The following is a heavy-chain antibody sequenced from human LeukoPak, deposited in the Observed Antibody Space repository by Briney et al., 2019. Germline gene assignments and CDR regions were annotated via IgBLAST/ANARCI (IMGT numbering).Heavy chain of an antibody. Sequence: SETLSLTCTVSGGSISSYYWSWIRQPPGKGLEWIGYIYYSGSTNYNPSLKSRVTISVDTSKNQFSLKLSSVTAADTAVYYCAGGGVAEDAFDIWGQGTMVTVSS. V-gene: IGHV4-59*01. J-gene: IGHJ3*02. D-gene: IGHD6-19*01. CDR2: IYYSGST. CDR1: GGSISSYY. CDR3: AGGGVAEDAFDI.